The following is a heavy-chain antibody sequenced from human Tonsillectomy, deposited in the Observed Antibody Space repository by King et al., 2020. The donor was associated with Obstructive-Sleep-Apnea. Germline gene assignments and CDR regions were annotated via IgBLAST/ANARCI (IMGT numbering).Heavy chain of an antibody. V-gene: IGHV4-39*01. CDR3: ARHEENSGWIAY. CDR1: SASIRSSSYY. Sequence: QLQESGPGLVKPSETLSLTCTVSSASIRSSSYYWGWIRQPPGKGLEWIGSIYYRGSTYYNPYLRSRVTISVDTSKNQFSLKVSSVTAADTAVYYCARHEENSGWIAYWGQGTLVSVSS. J-gene: IGHJ4*02. CDR2: IYYRGST. D-gene: IGHD6-25*01.